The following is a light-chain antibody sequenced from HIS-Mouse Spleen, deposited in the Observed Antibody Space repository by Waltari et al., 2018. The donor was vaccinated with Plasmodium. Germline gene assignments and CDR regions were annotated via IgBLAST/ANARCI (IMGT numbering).Light chain of an antibody. J-gene: IGLJ2*01. Sequence: QSVLTQPPSVSAAPGQKVTIPCSGSSSTLGNNYLSWYQQLPGTAPKLLIYDNNKRPSGIPDRFSGSKSGTSATLGITGLQTGDEADYYCGTWDSSLSAGVVFGGGTKLTVL. CDR3: GTWDSSLSAGVV. CDR1: SSTLGNNY. CDR2: DNN. V-gene: IGLV1-51*01.